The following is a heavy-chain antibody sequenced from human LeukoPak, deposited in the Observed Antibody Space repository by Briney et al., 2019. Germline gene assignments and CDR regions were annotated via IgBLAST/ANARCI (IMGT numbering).Heavy chain of an antibody. CDR3: ARGYCSGGSCYVYYGMDV. J-gene: IGHJ6*02. CDR2: IYSGGST. Sequence: GGSLRLSCAASGFTVSSSYMSWVRQAPGKGLEWVSVIYSGGSTYYADSVKGRFTISRDNSKNTLHLQMNSLRAGDTAVYYCARGYCSGGSCYVYYGMDVWGQGTTVTVSS. D-gene: IGHD2-15*01. CDR1: GFTVSSSY. V-gene: IGHV3-53*01.